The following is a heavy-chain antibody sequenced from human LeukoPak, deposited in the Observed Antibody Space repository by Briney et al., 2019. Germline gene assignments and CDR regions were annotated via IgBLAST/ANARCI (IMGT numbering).Heavy chain of an antibody. J-gene: IGHJ4*02. CDR2: ISGSGDST. V-gene: IGHV3-23*01. Sequence: GGSLRLSWAASGFTFSSYAMSWVRQTPGKGLEWVSGISGSGDSTHVADSVKGRFTISRDNSKNTLYLQMSSLRAEDTAVYYCARERYFDYWGQGTLVTVSS. CDR3: ARERYFDY. CDR1: GFTFSSYA.